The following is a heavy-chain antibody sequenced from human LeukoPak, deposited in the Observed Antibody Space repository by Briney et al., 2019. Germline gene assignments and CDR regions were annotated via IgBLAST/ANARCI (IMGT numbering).Heavy chain of an antibody. D-gene: IGHD2-21*02. Sequence: KASETLSLTCAVSGGSISSSNWWSWVRQPPGKGLEWIGEIYHSGSTNYNPSLKSRVTISVDTSKNQFSLKLSSVTAADTAVYYCARDRGGCGGDCPDAFDIWGQGTMVTVSS. J-gene: IGHJ3*02. CDR2: IYHSGST. CDR1: GGSISSSNW. V-gene: IGHV4-4*02. CDR3: ARDRGGCGGDCPDAFDI.